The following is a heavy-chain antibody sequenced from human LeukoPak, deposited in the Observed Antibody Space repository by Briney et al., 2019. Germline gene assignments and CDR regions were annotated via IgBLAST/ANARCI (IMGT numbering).Heavy chain of an antibody. D-gene: IGHD1-26*01. CDR3: VGENHYPDS. CDR1: GSTFSDYA. V-gene: IGHV3-30-3*01. J-gene: IGHJ5*01. CDR2: ISYDGGNK. Sequence: HPGGSLRLSCAASGSTFSDYAMHWVRQAPGKGLEWVAIISYDGGNKYYTDSVKGRFTISRDNSKNTAFLQMNSLRAEDTAIYHCVGENHYPDSWGQGTLVTVSS.